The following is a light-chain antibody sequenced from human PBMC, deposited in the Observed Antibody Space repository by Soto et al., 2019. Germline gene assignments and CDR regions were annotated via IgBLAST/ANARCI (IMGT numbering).Light chain of an antibody. CDR1: SRYVGGYNY. CDR3: CSFAGTYTYV. Sequence: QSVLGQPRPVSGAPCPSGTLPCPGTSRYVGGYNYVSWYQQHPGKAPKLMIFDVSKWPSGVPDRFSGSKSGNMASLTISGLQAEDEADYYCCSFAGTYTYVFGTGTKVTVL. V-gene: IGLV2-11*01. CDR2: DVS. J-gene: IGLJ1*01.